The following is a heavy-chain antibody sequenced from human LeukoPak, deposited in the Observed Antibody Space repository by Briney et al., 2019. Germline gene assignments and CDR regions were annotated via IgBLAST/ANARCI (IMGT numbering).Heavy chain of an antibody. J-gene: IGHJ4*02. V-gene: IGHV3-23*01. CDR1: GFTFSRYA. D-gene: IGHD6-19*01. CDR3: AKDEVAVAGTFDY. Sequence: PGGSLRLSCAASGFTFSRYAMSWVRQAPGKGREWVTVISGSGGSTYYAHSVKGRFTISRDHSKNTLYPQMNSLRAEDTAVYYCAKDEVAVAGTFDYWGQGTLVTVSS. CDR2: ISGSGGST.